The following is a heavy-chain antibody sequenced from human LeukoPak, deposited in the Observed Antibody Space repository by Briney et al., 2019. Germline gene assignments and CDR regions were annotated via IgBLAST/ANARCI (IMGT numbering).Heavy chain of an antibody. Sequence: SQTLSLTCGISGDSFSGNSTAYNWIRQSPSRGLEWLGRTYYRSKWYNDYAISVKSRITVNPDTSRNQLSLQLNSVTPEDTAVYYCARALGYCSGGSCTRGYKWFDPWGQGTLVTVPS. J-gene: IGHJ5*02. CDR3: ARALGYCSGGSCTRGYKWFDP. CDR1: GDSFSGNSTA. V-gene: IGHV6-1*01. CDR2: TYYRSKWYN. D-gene: IGHD2-15*01.